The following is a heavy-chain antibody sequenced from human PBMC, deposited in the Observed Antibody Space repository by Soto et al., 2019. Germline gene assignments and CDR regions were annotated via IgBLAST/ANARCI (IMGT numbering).Heavy chain of an antibody. CDR2: ISGSGGGT. J-gene: IGHJ4*02. CDR3: AKGRAARGPGLYYFDY. CDR1: GFTFSSYA. V-gene: IGHV3-23*01. D-gene: IGHD3-16*01. Sequence: PGGSLRLSCAASGFTFSSYAMSWVRQAPGKGLEWVSGISGSGGGTYFADSVKGRFTISRDNSKNTLYLQMNSLRAEDTAVYYCAKGRAARGPGLYYFDYWGQGTLVTVSS.